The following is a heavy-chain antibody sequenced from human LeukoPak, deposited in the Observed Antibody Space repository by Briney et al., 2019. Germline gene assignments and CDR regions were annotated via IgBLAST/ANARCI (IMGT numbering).Heavy chain of an antibody. Sequence: GGSLRLSCSASGFTFSDAWMSWVRQVPGKGLEWVGHIKSKTNAGTTDYAAPVKGRFTISKDDSKNTLYLQMNNLKTEDAAVYYCATYGSGRKFDYWGQGTLVTVSS. J-gene: IGHJ4*02. V-gene: IGHV3-15*01. D-gene: IGHD3-10*01. CDR3: ATYGSGRKFDY. CDR1: GFTFSDAW. CDR2: IKSKTNAGTT.